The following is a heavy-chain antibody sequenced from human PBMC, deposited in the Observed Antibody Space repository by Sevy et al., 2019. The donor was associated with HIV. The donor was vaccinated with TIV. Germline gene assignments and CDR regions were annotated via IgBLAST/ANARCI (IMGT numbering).Heavy chain of an antibody. CDR1: GFIFSYYG. J-gene: IGHJ4*02. CDR2: IWYDGSNT. V-gene: IGHV3-33*01. Sequence: GGSLRLSCAASGFIFSYYGMHWVRQAPGKGLEWVAVIWYDGSNTIYADSVKGRFTISRDNSKNILYLQMNSLRDEDTAVYYCARDPHEIMPSGSYYLYWGQGTRVTVSS. D-gene: IGHD1-26*01. CDR3: ARDPHEIMPSGSYYLY.